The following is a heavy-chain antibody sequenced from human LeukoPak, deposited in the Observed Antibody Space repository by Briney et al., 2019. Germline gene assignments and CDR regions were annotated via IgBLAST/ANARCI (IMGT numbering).Heavy chain of an antibody. D-gene: IGHD6-13*01. Sequence: PGGSLRLSCAASGFAFSDYAISWVRQAPGKGLEWVSAISGSGGGTYYADSVKGRFTISRDNSKNTLYLQMNSLRAEDTAVYYCAKVIAAAGPYYFDYWGQGTLVTVSS. V-gene: IGHV3-23*01. CDR2: ISGSGGGT. CDR3: AKVIAAAGPYYFDY. J-gene: IGHJ4*02. CDR1: GFAFSDYA.